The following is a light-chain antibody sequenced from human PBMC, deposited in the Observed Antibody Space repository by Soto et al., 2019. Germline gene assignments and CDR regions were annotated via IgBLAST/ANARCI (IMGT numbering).Light chain of an antibody. CDR3: QHYNDRPLT. Sequence: DIEMTQSPSTLSASQGDRATLYCRASQSISNNLAWYQQKPGQAPRLLIYGASTRATGIPARFSGSGSGTEFTLTISSLQSEDFAVYSCQHYNDRPLTVGGGTKVDIK. CDR1: QSISNN. V-gene: IGKV3-15*01. CDR2: GAS. J-gene: IGKJ4*01.